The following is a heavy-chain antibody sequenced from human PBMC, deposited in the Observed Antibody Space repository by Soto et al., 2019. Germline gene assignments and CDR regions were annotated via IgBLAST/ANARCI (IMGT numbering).Heavy chain of an antibody. V-gene: IGHV4-34*01. J-gene: IGHJ5*02. D-gene: IGHD3-10*01. Sequence: PSETLSLTCAASGGSFSSYCWCWIRQPPGKGLEWIGEVSHSGSTNYNPSLTRQVTISVYTSTYQFSLKLSPVTAADTAVDYCARGPALNMVRGVSWFDPWGQGTLVTVSS. CDR1: GGSFSSYC. CDR2: VSHSGST. CDR3: ARGPALNMVRGVSWFDP.